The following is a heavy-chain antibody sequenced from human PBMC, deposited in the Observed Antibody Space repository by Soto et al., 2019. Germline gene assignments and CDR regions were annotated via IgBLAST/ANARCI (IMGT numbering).Heavy chain of an antibody. J-gene: IGHJ6*02. Sequence: ASVKVSCKASGFTFSAYYIYWVRQAPGQGLEWIGWINPKGGGTNNAQKFQGRVTMTRDTSTSTVYMELSALIPDDTAVYYCARSLLDEYSSSWRSAYYGMDVWGQGTTVTVSS. V-gene: IGHV1-2*02. CDR1: GFTFSAYY. D-gene: IGHD6-13*01. CDR3: ARSLLDEYSSSWRSAYYGMDV. CDR2: INPKGGGT.